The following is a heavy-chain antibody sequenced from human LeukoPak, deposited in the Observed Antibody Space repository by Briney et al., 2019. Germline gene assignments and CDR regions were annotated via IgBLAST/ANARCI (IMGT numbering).Heavy chain of an antibody. V-gene: IGHV1-2*02. J-gene: IGHJ5*02. D-gene: IGHD3-16*01. CDR1: GYTFTGYY. CDR3: ARASFWESPINWFAP. CDR2: INPKNGGS. Sequence: ASVMVSCKASGYTFTGYYMHWVRQAPGQGLEWVGWINPKNGGSNYAQKFQGRVTMTRDRSISTAYMELSRLTSDDTAVYYCARASFWESPINWFAPWGQGTLVTVSS.